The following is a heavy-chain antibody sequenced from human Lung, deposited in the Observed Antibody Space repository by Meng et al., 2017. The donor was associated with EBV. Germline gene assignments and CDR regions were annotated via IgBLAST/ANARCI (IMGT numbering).Heavy chain of an antibody. Sequence: QVQLVHAGAELKKPGASVKVSCKTSGYTFSGYYMHWVRQAPGQGLEWMGRINPNSGGTDYAQKFQGRVSMTRDTSISTAYMELSRLRSDDTAVYYCARGRGYYGSGTYYAFDKWGQGTLVTVSS. V-gene: IGHV1-2*06. CDR3: ARGRGYYGSGTYYAFDK. CDR2: INPNSGGT. CDR1: GYTFSGYY. J-gene: IGHJ4*02. D-gene: IGHD3-10*01.